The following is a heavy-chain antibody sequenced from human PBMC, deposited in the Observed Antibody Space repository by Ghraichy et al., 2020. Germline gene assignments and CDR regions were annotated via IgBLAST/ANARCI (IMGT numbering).Heavy chain of an antibody. Sequence: SETLSLTCAVHDGSVRGYSWSWIRQPPGRGLEWIGEINQSGNTNYNPSLKSRVTISIDTSNYQFSLRLRSVTAAASAVYYCARLSVPAAATQAYYFSAMDVWGQGTTVTVSS. V-gene: IGHV4-34*01. CDR3: ARLSVPAAATQAYYFSAMDV. CDR2: INQSGNT. J-gene: IGHJ6*02. D-gene: IGHD2-2*01. CDR1: DGSVRGYS.